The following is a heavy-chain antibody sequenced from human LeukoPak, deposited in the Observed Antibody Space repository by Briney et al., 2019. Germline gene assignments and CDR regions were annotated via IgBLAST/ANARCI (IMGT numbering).Heavy chain of an antibody. CDR2: ISSSSSYI. CDR3: ARDCGSYSAYFDY. D-gene: IGHD1-26*01. Sequence: GGSLRLSCAASGFTFSSYSMNWVRQAPGKGLEWVSSISSSSSYIYYADSVKSRFTISRDNAKNSLYLQMNSLRAEDTAVYYCARDCGSYSAYFDYWGQGTLVTVSS. V-gene: IGHV3-21*01. CDR1: GFTFSSYS. J-gene: IGHJ4*02.